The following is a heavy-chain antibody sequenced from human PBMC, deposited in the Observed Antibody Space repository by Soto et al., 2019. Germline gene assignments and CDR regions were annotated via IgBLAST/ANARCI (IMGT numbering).Heavy chain of an antibody. CDR3: AKDLGIAAAGRQALDY. CDR1: GFTFSSYG. J-gene: IGHJ4*02. D-gene: IGHD6-13*01. CDR2: ISYDGSNK. V-gene: IGHV3-30*18. Sequence: PGGSLRLSCAASGFTFSSYGMHWVRQAPGKGLEWVAVISYDGSNKYYADSVKGRFTISRDNSKNTLYLQMNSLRAEDTAVYYCAKDLGIAAAGRQALDYWGQGTLVTVSS.